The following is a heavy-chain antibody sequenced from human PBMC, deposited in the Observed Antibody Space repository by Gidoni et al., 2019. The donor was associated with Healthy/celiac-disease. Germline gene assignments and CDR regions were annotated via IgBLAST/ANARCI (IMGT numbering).Heavy chain of an antibody. Sequence: QVQLVQSGAEVKKPGASVKVSCKASGYTFTSYAMHWVRQAPGQRLEWMGWINAGNGNTKYSQKFQGRVTITRDTSASTAYMELSSLRSEDTAVYYCARGIVGATHWFDPWGQGTLVTVSS. D-gene: IGHD1-26*01. CDR3: ARGIVGATHWFDP. CDR1: GYTFTSYA. J-gene: IGHJ5*02. V-gene: IGHV1-3*01. CDR2: INAGNGNT.